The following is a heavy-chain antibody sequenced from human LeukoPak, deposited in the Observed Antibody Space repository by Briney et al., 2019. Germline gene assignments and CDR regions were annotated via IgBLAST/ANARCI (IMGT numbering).Heavy chain of an antibody. V-gene: IGHV1-69*05. J-gene: IGHJ6*03. CDR1: GGTFSSYA. D-gene: IGHD6-19*01. Sequence: SVKVSCKASGGTFSSYAISWVRQAPGQGLEWMGGIIPIFGTANYAQKFQGRVTITTDESTSTAYMELSSLRSEDTAVYYCARGGGGSGWYGPYYYYYMDVWGKGTTVTVSS. CDR3: ARGGGGSGWYGPYYYYYMDV. CDR2: IIPIFGTA.